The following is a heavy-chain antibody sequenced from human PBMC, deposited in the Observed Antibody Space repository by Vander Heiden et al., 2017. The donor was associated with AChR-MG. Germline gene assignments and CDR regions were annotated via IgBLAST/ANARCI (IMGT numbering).Heavy chain of an antibody. CDR1: GFTVSSHW. D-gene: IGHD3-3*01. CDR3: ARVWTGLIQAYYFDY. J-gene: IGHJ4*02. CDR2: IKQDGSEK. Sequence: EVQLVESGGGLVQPGGSLRLSCAASGFTVSSHWMSWVRPAPGKGREWVANIKQDGSEKYYVDSVKGRFTISRDNAKNSLYLQMNRLSAEDTAVYYCARVWTGLIQAYYFDYWGQGTLVTVSS. V-gene: IGHV3-7*01.